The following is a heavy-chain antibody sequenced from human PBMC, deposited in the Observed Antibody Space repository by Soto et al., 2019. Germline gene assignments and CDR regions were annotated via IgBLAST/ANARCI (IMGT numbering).Heavy chain of an antibody. CDR3: ARGVAFLDY. CDR2: IHASNGNT. D-gene: IGHD2-15*01. Sequence: ASVKVSCKASGYTFSSYAIHWVRQAPGQGLEWMGWIHASNGNTKYSQSFQGRVTISRDTSATTAYMELNSLRSEDTAVYYCARGVAFLDYWGQGTLVTVSS. CDR1: GYTFSSYA. V-gene: IGHV1-3*01. J-gene: IGHJ4*02.